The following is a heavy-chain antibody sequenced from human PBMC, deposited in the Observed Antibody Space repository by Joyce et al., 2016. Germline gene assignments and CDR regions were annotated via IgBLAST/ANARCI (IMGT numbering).Heavy chain of an antibody. D-gene: IGHD3-10*01. CDR1: GYTITSYY. Sequence: QVQLVQSGAEVKKPGASVKVSCKASGYTITSYYIHWVRPAPGQGLEWRGIINPSKGTTTCAQKCQGGVTMTRDKSTSTVYMELSRLGSEDTAVYYCARDRGNYYGSAGWFDPWGHGTLVTVSA. CDR3: ARDRGNYYGSAGWFDP. V-gene: IGHV1-46*01. CDR2: INPSKGTT. J-gene: IGHJ5*02.